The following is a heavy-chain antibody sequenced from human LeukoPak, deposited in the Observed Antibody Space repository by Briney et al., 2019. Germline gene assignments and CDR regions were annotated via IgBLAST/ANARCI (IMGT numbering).Heavy chain of an antibody. Sequence: PGGSLRLSCTASGFTFSIYAMSWVRQSPGKGLEWVSAISGSGGSTYYADSVKGRFTISRDNSKNTLYLQMNSLRAEDTAVYYCARDASGSFYDYWGQGALVSVSS. CDR2: ISGSGGST. CDR3: ARDASGSFYDY. CDR1: GFTFSIYA. J-gene: IGHJ4*02. V-gene: IGHV3-23*01. D-gene: IGHD1-26*01.